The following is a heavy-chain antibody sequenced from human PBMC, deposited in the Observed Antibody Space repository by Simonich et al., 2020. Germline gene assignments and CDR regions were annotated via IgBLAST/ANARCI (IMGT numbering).Heavy chain of an antibody. CDR3: ARGLRVAAAGTAFQH. D-gene: IGHD6-13*01. CDR2: INHSEST. CDR1: GGSFSGYY. Sequence: QVQLQQWGAGLLKPSETLSLTCAVYGGSFSGYYWSWIRQPPGKGLEWIGEINHSESTNYNPSLKNRVTISVDTSKNQFSLKLSSVTAADTAVYYCARGLRVAAAGTAFQHWGQGTLVTVSS. V-gene: IGHV4-34*01. J-gene: IGHJ1*01.